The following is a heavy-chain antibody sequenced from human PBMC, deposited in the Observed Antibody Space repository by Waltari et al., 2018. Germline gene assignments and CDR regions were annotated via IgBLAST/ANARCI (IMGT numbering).Heavy chain of an antibody. V-gene: IGHV4-34*01. CDR2: INHSGST. D-gene: IGHD2-2*01. CDR1: GGSFSGSY. Sequence: QVQLQQWGAGLLKPSETLSLTCAVYGGSFSGSYGSWIRQPPGKGLEWIGEINHSGSTNYNPSLKSRVTISVDTSKNQFSLKLSSVTAADTAVYYCARSRDGSTAGYWGQGTLVTVSS. J-gene: IGHJ4*02. CDR3: ARSRDGSTAGY.